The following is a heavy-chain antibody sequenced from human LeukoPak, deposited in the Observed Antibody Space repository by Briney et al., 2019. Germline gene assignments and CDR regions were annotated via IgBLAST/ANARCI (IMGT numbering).Heavy chain of an antibody. Sequence: GGSLRLSCAASGFTFSSYNMNWVRQAPGKGLEWVSYISTSSSTTYYADSVKGRFTLSRDNAKNSLYLQMNSLRAEDTAVYYCARGLGSYYDYWGQGTLVTVSS. J-gene: IGHJ4*02. V-gene: IGHV3-48*01. CDR3: ARGLGSYYDY. CDR1: GFTFSSYN. D-gene: IGHD3-10*01. CDR2: ISTSSSTT.